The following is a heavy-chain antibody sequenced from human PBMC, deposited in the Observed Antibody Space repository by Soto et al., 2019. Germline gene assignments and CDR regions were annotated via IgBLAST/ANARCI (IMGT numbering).Heavy chain of an antibody. Sequence: ASVKVSCKASGGTFSSYAISWVRQAPGQGLEWMGGIIPIFGTANYAQKFQGRVTITADESTSTAYMELSSLRSEDTAVYYCARSHDYVWGSYRYTLDYWGQGTLVTVSS. V-gene: IGHV1-69*13. J-gene: IGHJ4*02. CDR2: IIPIFGTA. CDR1: GGTFSSYA. D-gene: IGHD3-16*02. CDR3: ARSHDYVWGSYRYTLDY.